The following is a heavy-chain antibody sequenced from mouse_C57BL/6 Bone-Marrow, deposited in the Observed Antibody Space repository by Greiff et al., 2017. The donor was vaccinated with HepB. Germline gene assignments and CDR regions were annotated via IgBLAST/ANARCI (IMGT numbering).Heavy chain of an antibody. J-gene: IGHJ3*01. D-gene: IGHD1-1*01. Sequence: QVQLQQPGAELVMPGASVKLSCKASGYTFTSYWMHWVKQRPGQGLEWIGEIDPSDSYTNYNQKFKGKSTLTVDKSSSTAYMQLSSLTSEDSAVYYCARWGYYYGSSFFAYWGQGTLVTVSA. V-gene: IGHV1-69*01. CDR2: IDPSDSYT. CDR1: GYTFTSYW. CDR3: ARWGYYYGSSFFAY.